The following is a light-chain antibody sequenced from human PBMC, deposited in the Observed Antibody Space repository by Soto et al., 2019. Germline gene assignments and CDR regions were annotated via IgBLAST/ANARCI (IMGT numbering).Light chain of an antibody. CDR2: KAS. J-gene: IGKJ1*01. Sequence: DYQVTQSPSTLSASVGDRVTITCRASQNIYTWLAWYQQKPGIAPKLLIHKASTLESGVPSRFSGSGYGTEFTLTISGLQPEDSATYYCQQYERYSTFGQGTRWIS. CDR1: QNIYTW. CDR3: QQYERYST. V-gene: IGKV1-5*03.